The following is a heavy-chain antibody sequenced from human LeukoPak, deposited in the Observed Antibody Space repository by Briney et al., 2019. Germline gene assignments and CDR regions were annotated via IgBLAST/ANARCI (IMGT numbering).Heavy chain of an antibody. D-gene: IGHD5-12*01. Sequence: ASVKVSCKASGYSFSTYGMSWVRQAPGQGLERMGWISTGNGNTKYAQKFQGRVTMTTDTSTSTAYMELWSLRSDDTAVYYCARDDSGYVPYWGQGTLVTVSS. CDR2: ISTGNGNT. J-gene: IGHJ4*02. CDR1: GYSFSTYG. CDR3: ARDDSGYVPY. V-gene: IGHV1-18*01.